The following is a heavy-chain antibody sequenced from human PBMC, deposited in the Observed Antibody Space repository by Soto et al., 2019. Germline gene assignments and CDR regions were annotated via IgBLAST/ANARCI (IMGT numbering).Heavy chain of an antibody. V-gene: IGHV3-23*01. J-gene: IGHJ4*02. Sequence: EVQLLESGGGLVQPGGSLRLSCAASGFTFSSYAMNWVRQAPGKGLEWVLVITGSGDSTYYGDSVKGRFAISRDNSNNSLYEQMYSLRAVDTAVYYGAKAIGRYKAPLGHWVQGTRVTVSS. CDR1: GFTFSSYA. D-gene: IGHD1-20*01. CDR3: AKAIGRYKAPLGH. CDR2: ITGSGDST.